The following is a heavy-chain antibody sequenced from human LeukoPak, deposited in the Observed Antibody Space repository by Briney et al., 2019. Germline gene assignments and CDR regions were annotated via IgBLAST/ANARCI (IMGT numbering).Heavy chain of an antibody. J-gene: IGHJ4*02. CDR2: INPSGGST. D-gene: IGHD3-22*01. CDR1: GYTFTSYG. Sequence: ASVKVSCKASGYTFTSYGISWVRQAPGQGLERMGIINPSGGSTSYAQKFQGRVTMTRDTSTSTVYMELSSLRSEDTAVYYCARDLTHRDSSGYYPLGLWGQGTLVTVSS. CDR3: ARDLTHRDSSGYYPLGL. V-gene: IGHV1-46*01.